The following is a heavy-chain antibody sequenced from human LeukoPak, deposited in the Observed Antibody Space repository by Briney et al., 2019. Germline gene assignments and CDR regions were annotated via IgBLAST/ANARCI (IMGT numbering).Heavy chain of an antibody. Sequence: AGGSLRLSCAASGFTFSSYGMHWVRQAPGKGLEWVSSISSSSSYIYYADSVKGRFTISRDNAKNSLYLQMNSLRAEDTAVYYCARDRGGIVVVPAYDYWGQGTLVTVSS. CDR3: ARDRGGIVVVPAYDY. D-gene: IGHD2-2*01. J-gene: IGHJ4*02. CDR1: GFTFSSYG. CDR2: ISSSSSYI. V-gene: IGHV3-21*01.